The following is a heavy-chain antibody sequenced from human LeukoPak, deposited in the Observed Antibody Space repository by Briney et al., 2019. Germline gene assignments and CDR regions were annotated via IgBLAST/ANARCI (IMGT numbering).Heavy chain of an antibody. Sequence: SETLSLTCTVSGGSISSYYWSWIRQPPGKGLEWIGYIYYSGSTNYNPSLKSRVTISVDTSKNQFSLKLSSVTAADTAVYYCARGRYCSGGSCYRFGFDPWGQGTLVTVSS. CDR1: GGSISSYY. J-gene: IGHJ5*02. CDR2: IYYSGST. D-gene: IGHD2-15*01. CDR3: ARGRYCSGGSCYRFGFDP. V-gene: IGHV4-59*01.